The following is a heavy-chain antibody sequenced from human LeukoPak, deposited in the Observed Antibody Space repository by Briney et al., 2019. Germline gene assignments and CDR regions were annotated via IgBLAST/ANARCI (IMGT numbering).Heavy chain of an antibody. J-gene: IGHJ4*02. CDR2: ISGSGGST. CDR3: AKSPNSGSYGSFDY. V-gene: IGHV3-23*01. Sequence: GGSLRLSCAASGFTFSSYAMSWVRQAPGKGLEWVSAISGSGGSTCYADSVKGRFTISRDNSKNTLYLQMNSLRAEDTAVYYCAKSPNSGSYGSFDYWGQGTLVTVSS. CDR1: GFTFSSYA. D-gene: IGHD1-26*01.